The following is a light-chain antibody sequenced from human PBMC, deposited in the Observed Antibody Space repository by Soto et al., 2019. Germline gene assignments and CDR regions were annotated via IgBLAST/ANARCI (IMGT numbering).Light chain of an antibody. CDR2: AAS. CDR1: QGISSY. CDR3: QQYYSYLLT. Sequence: AIRMTQSPSSLSASTGDRVTITCRASQGISSYLAWYQQKPGKAPKLLIYAASTLQSGVPSRFSGSGSGTDFTLPISCLQSEDFATYYCQQYYSYLLTFGGGTKVEIK. J-gene: IGKJ4*01. V-gene: IGKV1-8*01.